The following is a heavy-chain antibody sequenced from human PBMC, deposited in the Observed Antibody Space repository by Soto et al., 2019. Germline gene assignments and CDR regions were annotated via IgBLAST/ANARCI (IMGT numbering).Heavy chain of an antibody. CDR1: GFSLSTSGVG. J-gene: IGHJ4*02. Sequence: QITLKESGPTLVKPTQTLTLTCTFSGFSLSTSGVGVGWIRQPPGKALEWLALIYWDDDKRYSPYLKSRLTITKDTSKDQVVLTMTNMDTVDTATYYCSRLTATGLDYWGQGALVTVSS. D-gene: IGHD6-13*01. CDR3: SRLTATGLDY. V-gene: IGHV2-5*02. CDR2: IYWDDDK.